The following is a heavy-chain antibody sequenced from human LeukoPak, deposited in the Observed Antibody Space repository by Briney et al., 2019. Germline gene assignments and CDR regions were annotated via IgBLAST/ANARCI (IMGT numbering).Heavy chain of an antibody. V-gene: IGHV3-21*01. Sequence: GGSLRLSCAASGFTFNNYNMNWVRQTPGKGLEWVSSITRDSTYTFYADSVRGRSTISRDNAKNLLSLQMNSLRAEDTAVYYCARDPYNGYYGDDYYYYMDVWGKGTTVTISS. CDR1: GFTFNNYN. D-gene: IGHD4-17*01. J-gene: IGHJ6*03. CDR2: ITRDSTYT. CDR3: ARDPYNGYYGDDYYYYMDV.